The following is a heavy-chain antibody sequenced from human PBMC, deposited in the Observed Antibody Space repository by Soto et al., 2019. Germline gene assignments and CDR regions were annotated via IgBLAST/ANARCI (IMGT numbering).Heavy chain of an antibody. Sequence: EVQLLQSGGGLVQPGGSVRLSCTASGFIFSTYAMTWVRQAPGKGLEWVSVVGAGGGDTYYSDSVKGRFTISRHNSKNTLYLQMNNLRAEDTAVYYCTRPPTYSWVRDDFDVWGQGTMVTVSS. D-gene: IGHD2-2*01. V-gene: IGHV3-23*01. CDR1: GFIFSTYA. CDR3: TRPPTYSWVRDDFDV. CDR2: VGAGGGDT. J-gene: IGHJ3*01.